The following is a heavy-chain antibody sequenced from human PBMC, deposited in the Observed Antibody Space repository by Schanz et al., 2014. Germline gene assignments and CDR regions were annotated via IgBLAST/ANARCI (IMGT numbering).Heavy chain of an antibody. CDR3: ARLPVGYGSGIWDV. CDR2: ISYDGSNK. D-gene: IGHD3-10*01. Sequence: QVQLVESGGGVVQPGRSLRLSCAAYGFTLSSYAMHWVRQAPGKGLEWVAVISYDGSNKYYADSVKGRFTISRDNSKNTLYLQMNTLRAEDTAVYYCARLPVGYGSGIWDVWGQGTSXTVSS. J-gene: IGHJ6*02. CDR1: GFTLSSYA. V-gene: IGHV3-30-3*01.